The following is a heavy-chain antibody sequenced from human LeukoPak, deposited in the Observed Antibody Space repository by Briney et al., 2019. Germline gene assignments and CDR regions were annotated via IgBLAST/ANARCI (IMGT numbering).Heavy chain of an antibody. D-gene: IGHD3-3*01. CDR2: ISSSSSYT. CDR1: GFTFSDYY. J-gene: IGHJ4*02. V-gene: IGHV3-11*06. CDR3: ARDRGFWSGYSSFDY. Sequence: PGGSLRLSCAASGFTFSDYYMSWIRQAPGKGLEWVSYISSSSSYTNYANSVKGRFTISRDNAKNSLYLQMNSLRAEDTAVYYCARDRGFWSGYSSFDYWGQGTLVTVSS.